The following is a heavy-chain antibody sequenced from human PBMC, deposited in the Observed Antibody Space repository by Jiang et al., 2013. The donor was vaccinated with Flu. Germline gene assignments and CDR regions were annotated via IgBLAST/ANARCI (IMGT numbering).Heavy chain of an antibody. CDR1: GGSISSGSYY. CDR3: ARSSYSSSWYYYYYGMDV. Sequence: YGSGLVKPSQTLSLTCTVSGGSISSGSYYWGWIRQPAGKGLEWIGRIYTSGSTNYNPSLKSRVTISVDTSKNQFSLKLSSVTAADTAVYYCARSSYSSSWYYYYYGMDVWGQGPRSPSP. V-gene: IGHV4-61*02. CDR2: IYTSGST. D-gene: IGHD6-13*01. J-gene: IGHJ6*02.